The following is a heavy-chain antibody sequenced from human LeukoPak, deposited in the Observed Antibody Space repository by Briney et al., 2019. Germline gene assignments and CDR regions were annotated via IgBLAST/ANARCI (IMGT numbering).Heavy chain of an antibody. V-gene: IGHV3-53*01. J-gene: IGHJ4*02. CDR1: GFTVSSNS. D-gene: IGHD2-15*01. Sequence: GGSLRLSCTVSGFTVSSNSMSWVRQAPGKGLEWVSFIYSDNTHYSDSVKGRFTISRDNSKNTLYLQMNSLRAEDTAVYYCARVRVVVAATREPHFDYWGQGTLVTVSS. CDR2: IYSDNT. CDR3: ARVRVVVAATREPHFDY.